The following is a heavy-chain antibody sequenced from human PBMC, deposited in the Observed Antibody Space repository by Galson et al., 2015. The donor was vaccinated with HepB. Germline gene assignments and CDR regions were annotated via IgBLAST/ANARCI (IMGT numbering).Heavy chain of an antibody. CDR1: GFTFSTYA. Sequence: SLRLSCAASGFTFSTYAMSWVRQAPGKGLEWVSVISTSGGTAFYADSVKGRFTISRDNSKNTLFLQMDNLRVDDTAVYYCATTLPTVTRGAFGYWGQGTLVTVSS. D-gene: IGHD4-17*01. J-gene: IGHJ4*02. V-gene: IGHV3-23*01. CDR3: ATTLPTVTRGAFGY. CDR2: ISTSGGTA.